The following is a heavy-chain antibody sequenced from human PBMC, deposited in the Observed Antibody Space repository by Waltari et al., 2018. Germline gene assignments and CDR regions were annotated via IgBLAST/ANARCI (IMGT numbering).Heavy chain of an antibody. V-gene: IGHV3-48*03. Sequence: EVQLVESGGGLVQPGGSLRLSCDASGFTFSSYQMTWVRQAPGKGLEWVSYISSSGSTIYYPDSVKGRFTISRDNAKNSLYLQMNSLRAEDTAVYYCARKTFGERYFDYWGQGTLVTVSS. CDR2: ISSSGSTI. CDR3: ARKTFGERYFDY. J-gene: IGHJ4*02. CDR1: GFTFSSYQ. D-gene: IGHD3-10*01.